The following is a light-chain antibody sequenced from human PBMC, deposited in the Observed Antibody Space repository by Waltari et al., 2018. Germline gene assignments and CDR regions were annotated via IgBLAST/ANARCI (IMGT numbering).Light chain of an antibody. V-gene: IGLV2-14*01. CDR1: SLRSYH. Sequence: SELTQDPAVSVALGQPVRITCQGDSLRSYHVSWYQQHPGKAPKLMIYEVSNRPSGVSNRFSGSKSGNTASLTISGLQAEDEADYYCSSYTSSSTRVFGGGTKLTVL. J-gene: IGLJ3*02. CDR2: EVS. CDR3: SSYTSSSTRV.